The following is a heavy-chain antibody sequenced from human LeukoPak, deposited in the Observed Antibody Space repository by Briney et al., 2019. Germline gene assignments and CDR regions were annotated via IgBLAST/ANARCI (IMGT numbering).Heavy chain of an antibody. CDR1: GFTFTDEY. Sequence: ASVKVSFKSSGFTFTDEYMHWVRQAPGQGLEWMGWINPYSGAINYAQKFQGRVTLTRDTSISTAYMELSRLTSGDTAVYYCARDPKSQLLIEYWGQGTLVTVSS. CDR2: INPYSGAI. D-gene: IGHD2-2*01. J-gene: IGHJ4*02. V-gene: IGHV1-2*02. CDR3: ARDPKSQLLIEY.